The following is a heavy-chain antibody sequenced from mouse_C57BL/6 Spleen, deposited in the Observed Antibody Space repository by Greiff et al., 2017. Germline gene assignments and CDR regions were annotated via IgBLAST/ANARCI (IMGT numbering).Heavy chain of an antibody. D-gene: IGHD4-1*01. V-gene: IGHV1-52*01. Sequence: QVQLQQPGAELVRPGSSVKLSCKASGYTFTSYWMHWVKQRPIQGLEWIGNIDPSDSETHYNQKFKDKATLTVDKSSSTAYMQLSSLTSEDSAVYYCAGWTGTRYYFDYWGQGTTLTVSS. CDR3: AGWTGTRYYFDY. J-gene: IGHJ2*01. CDR2: IDPSDSET. CDR1: GYTFTSYW.